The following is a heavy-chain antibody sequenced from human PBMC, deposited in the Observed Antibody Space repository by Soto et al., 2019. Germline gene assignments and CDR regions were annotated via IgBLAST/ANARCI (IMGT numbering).Heavy chain of an antibody. D-gene: IGHD6-13*01. CDR3: AKEQKHSSSWSELNY. Sequence: GGSLRLSCAASGFTFSSYAMSWVRQAPGKGLEWVSAISGSGVSTYYADSVKGRFTISRDNSKNTLYLQMNSLRAEDTAVYYCAKEQKHSSSWSELNYWGQGTLVTVSS. V-gene: IGHV3-23*01. CDR1: GFTFSSYA. J-gene: IGHJ4*02. CDR2: ISGSGVST.